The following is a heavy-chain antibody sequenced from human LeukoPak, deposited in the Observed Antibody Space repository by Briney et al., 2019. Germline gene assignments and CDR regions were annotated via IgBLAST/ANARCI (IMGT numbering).Heavy chain of an antibody. V-gene: IGHV4-4*02. D-gene: IGHD1-26*01. Sequence: SETPSLTCAVSGGSIISTNWWSWVRQPPGKGLEWIGEIYHSGSTNYNPSLKSRVTISVDNSKNQFSLKLSSVTAADTAVYYCASVYSGSYFVDYWGQGTLVTVSS. CDR1: GGSIISTNW. CDR2: IYHSGST. J-gene: IGHJ4*02. CDR3: ASVYSGSYFVDY.